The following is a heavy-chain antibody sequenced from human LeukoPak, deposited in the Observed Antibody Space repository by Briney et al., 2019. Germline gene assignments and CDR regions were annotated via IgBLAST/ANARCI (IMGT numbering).Heavy chain of an antibody. CDR2: ISYDGSNK. CDR3: ARDLLSVPYYDFWSGYLGAFDY. J-gene: IGHJ4*02. V-gene: IGHV3-30*01. CDR1: GFTFSSYA. D-gene: IGHD3-3*01. Sequence: PGGSLRLSCAASGFTFSSYAMHWVRQAPGKGLEWVAVISYDGSNKYYADSVKGRFTISRDNSKNTLCLQMNSLRAEDTAVYYCARDLLSVPYYDFWSGYLGAFDYWGQGTLVTVSS.